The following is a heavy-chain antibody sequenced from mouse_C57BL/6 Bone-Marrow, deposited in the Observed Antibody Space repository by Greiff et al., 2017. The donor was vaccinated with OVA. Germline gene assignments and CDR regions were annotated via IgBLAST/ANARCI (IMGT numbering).Heavy chain of an antibody. D-gene: IGHD1-1*01. CDR2: IDPSDSYT. CDR1: GYTFTSYW. Sequence: QVQLQQPGAELVKPGASVKLSCKASGYTFTSYWMQWVKQRPGQGLEWIGEIDPSDSYTNYNQKFKGKATLTVDTSSSTAYMQLSSLTSEDSAVYYCASRAYYYGSIAYGGQGTLVTVSA. V-gene: IGHV1-50*01. CDR3: ASRAYYYGSIAY. J-gene: IGHJ3*01.